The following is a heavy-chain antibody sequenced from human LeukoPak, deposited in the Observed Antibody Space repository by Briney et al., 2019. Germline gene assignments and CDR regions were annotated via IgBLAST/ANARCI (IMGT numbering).Heavy chain of an antibody. J-gene: IGHJ5*02. V-gene: IGHV1-69*04. CDR3: ARDVSCSGGSCQTDWFDP. Sequence: SVKVSCEASGGTFSSYTISWVRQAPGQGLEWMGRIIPILGIANYAQKFQGRVTITADKSTSTAYMELSSLRSEDTAVYYCARDVSCSGGSCQTDWFDPWGQGTLVTVSS. D-gene: IGHD2-15*01. CDR2: IIPILGIA. CDR1: GGTFSSYT.